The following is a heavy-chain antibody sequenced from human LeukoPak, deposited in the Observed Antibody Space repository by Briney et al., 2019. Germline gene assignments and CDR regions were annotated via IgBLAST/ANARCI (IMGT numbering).Heavy chain of an antibody. D-gene: IGHD5-18*01. J-gene: IGHJ4*02. CDR1: GFTFSSYA. Sequence: GGSLRLSCAASGFTFSSYAMSWVRQAPGKGLEWVSAISGSGGSTYYADSVKGRFTISRGNSKNTLYLQMNSLRAEDTAVYYCAGRKWIQLWLFDYWGQGTLVTVSS. V-gene: IGHV3-23*01. CDR2: ISGSGGST. CDR3: AGRKWIQLWLFDY.